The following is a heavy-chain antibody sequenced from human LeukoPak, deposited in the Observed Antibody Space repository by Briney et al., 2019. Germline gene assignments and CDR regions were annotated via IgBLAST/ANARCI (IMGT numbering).Heavy chain of an antibody. Sequence: PSETLSLTCTVSGGSISNYYWSWIRQPPGKGLEWIGYIYYSGYTNYNPSLKSRVTISLDTSKNQFSLKLRSVTAADTAVYYCAREGYCSGGNCYRFAMDVWGQGTTVTVSS. D-gene: IGHD2-15*01. J-gene: IGHJ6*02. CDR2: IYYSGYT. V-gene: IGHV4-59*12. CDR1: GGSISNYY. CDR3: AREGYCSGGNCYRFAMDV.